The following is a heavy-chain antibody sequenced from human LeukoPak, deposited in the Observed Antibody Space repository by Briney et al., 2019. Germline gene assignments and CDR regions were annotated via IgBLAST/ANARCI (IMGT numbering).Heavy chain of an antibody. CDR2: IYYSGST. D-gene: IGHD3-3*01. Sequence: SETLSLTCTLSGGSISSYYWSWIRHPPGKGLEGIGYIYYSGSTNYNPSLKSPVTISVDTSKNQFSLKLSSVTAADTAVYYCARGNGFWSGYYLDYWGQGALVTVSS. V-gene: IGHV4-59*01. CDR1: GGSISSYY. CDR3: ARGNGFWSGYYLDY. J-gene: IGHJ4*02.